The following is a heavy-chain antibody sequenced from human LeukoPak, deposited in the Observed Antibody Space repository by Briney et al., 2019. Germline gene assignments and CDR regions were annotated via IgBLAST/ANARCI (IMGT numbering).Heavy chain of an antibody. CDR3: ARLADY. CDR1: GYNFATYW. J-gene: IGHJ4*02. V-gene: IGHV5-10-1*01. CDR2: IDPSNSYT. Sequence: GEYLRISCKGSGYNFATYWISWVRQMPGKGLEWMGRIDPSNSYTRYSPSFQGHVTISADKSSSTACLQWTSLKSSDTAIYYCARLADYWGQGTLVTVSS.